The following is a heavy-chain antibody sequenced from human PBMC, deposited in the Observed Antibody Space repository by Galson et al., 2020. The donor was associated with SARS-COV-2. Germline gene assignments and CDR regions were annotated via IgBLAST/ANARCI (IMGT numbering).Heavy chain of an antibody. CDR2: IWYDGSNK. V-gene: IGHV3-33*01. D-gene: IGHD3-22*01. CDR3: ASNRGAYYYDSSGYSPFDY. J-gene: IGHJ4*02. Sequence: GGSLRLSCAASGFTFSSYGMHWVRQAPGKGLEWVAVIWYDGSNKYYADSVKGRFTISRDNSKNTLYLQMNSLRAEDTAVYYCASNRGAYYYDSSGYSPFDYWGQGTLVTVSS. CDR1: GFTFSSYG.